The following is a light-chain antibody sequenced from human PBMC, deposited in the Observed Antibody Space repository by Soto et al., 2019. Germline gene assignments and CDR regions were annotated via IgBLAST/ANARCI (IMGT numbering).Light chain of an antibody. Sequence: DIQMTQSPSTLSASVGDRVTITCRASQSINTWLAWYQRKPGKAPKLLIYDASSLESEVPSRFSGSGSGTEFTLTITSLQPDDFATYYCQQYNSYPWTFGQGTKVDIK. J-gene: IGKJ1*01. V-gene: IGKV1-5*01. CDR2: DAS. CDR1: QSINTW. CDR3: QQYNSYPWT.